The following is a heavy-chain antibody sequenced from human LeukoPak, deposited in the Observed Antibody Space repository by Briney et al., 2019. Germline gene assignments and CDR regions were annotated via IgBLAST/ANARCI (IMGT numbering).Heavy chain of an antibody. D-gene: IGHD2-2*01. V-gene: IGHV4-59*12. J-gene: IGHJ6*02. Sequence: PSETLSLTCTVSGDSISSYYWSWIRQPPGKGLEWIGYIYYSGSTNYNPSLKSRVTISVDTSKNQFSLKLSSVTAADTAVYYCAVVPAAHYYYYGMDVWGQGTTVTVSS. CDR3: AVVPAAHYYYYGMDV. CDR2: IYYSGST. CDR1: GDSISSYY.